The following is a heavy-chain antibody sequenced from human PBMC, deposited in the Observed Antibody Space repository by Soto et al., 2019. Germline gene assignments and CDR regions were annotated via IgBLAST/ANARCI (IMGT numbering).Heavy chain of an antibody. D-gene: IGHD1-26*01. Sequence: EVQLLESGGGLVQPGGSLRLSCAASGFTFSSYAMSWVRQAPGKGLEWVSAISGSGGSTYYADSVKGRFTISRDNSKNTLYLQMNSLRAEDTAVYYCAKDLIVGPDSGWYFDLWCRGTLVTVSS. J-gene: IGHJ2*01. CDR2: ISGSGGST. CDR3: AKDLIVGPDSGWYFDL. CDR1: GFTFSSYA. V-gene: IGHV3-23*01.